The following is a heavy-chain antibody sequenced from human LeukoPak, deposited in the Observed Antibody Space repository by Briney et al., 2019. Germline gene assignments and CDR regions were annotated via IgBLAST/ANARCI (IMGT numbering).Heavy chain of an antibody. V-gene: IGHV1-3*01. J-gene: IGHJ5*02. D-gene: IGHD3-10*01. CDR3: ARESCHRGNTIRYGSRSYCHNWFDP. CDR1: GYTFTSYA. Sequence: GASVKASCKASGYTFTSYAIHCGRQAPGQRLKWRRGINAGNGNTKYSQKFQGRVTITRDTSPSTTYMELSSPISQDTAVYYFARESCHRGNTIRYGSRSYCHNWFDPWGQESLVTVS. CDR2: INAGNGNT.